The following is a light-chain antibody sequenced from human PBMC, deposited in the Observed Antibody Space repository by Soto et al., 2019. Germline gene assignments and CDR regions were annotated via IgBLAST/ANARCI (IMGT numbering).Light chain of an antibody. J-gene: IGKJ1*01. CDR1: QNIHNH. CDR2: DAI. V-gene: IGKV3-15*01. CDR3: QQANDWPPT. Sequence: DKLMSQSPATLSVSPGERVTLSCRASQNIHNHMSWFLQKPGQTPRLLIYDAIIRAPDVPARFSGSWSGTEFTLTINSLQSEDFAVYYCQQANDWPPTFGQGTRV.